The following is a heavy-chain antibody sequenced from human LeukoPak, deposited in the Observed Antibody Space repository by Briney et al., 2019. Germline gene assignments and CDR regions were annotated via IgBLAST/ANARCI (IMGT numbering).Heavy chain of an antibody. D-gene: IGHD3-16*01. CDR1: GYTFTSYY. Sequence: ASVKVSCKASGYTFTSYYMHWVRQAPGQGLEWMGIINPSGGSTSYAQKFQGRVTMTRDTSTSTVYMELSSLRSEDTAVYYCARDWDMITFGGAKDYWGQGTLVTVSS. V-gene: IGHV1-46*01. CDR2: INPSGGST. CDR3: ARDWDMITFGGAKDY. J-gene: IGHJ4*02.